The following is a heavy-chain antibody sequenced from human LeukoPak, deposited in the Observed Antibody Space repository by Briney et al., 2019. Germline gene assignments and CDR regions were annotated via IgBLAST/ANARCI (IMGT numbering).Heavy chain of an antibody. CDR1: GYTFTSYG. V-gene: IGHV1-18*01. CDR2: RRAYNVNT. CDR3: ARDKMVRISSSWYDYYYGMDV. Sequence: GASVTVSFKASGYTFTSYGISWVGQGHGQGQEWRGGRRAYNVNTHSAQKLQATVTMTTDTSTSTAYIDLRSLRSDDTAVYYCARDKMVRISSSWYDYYYGMDVWGQGTTVTVSS. D-gene: IGHD6-13*01. J-gene: IGHJ6*02.